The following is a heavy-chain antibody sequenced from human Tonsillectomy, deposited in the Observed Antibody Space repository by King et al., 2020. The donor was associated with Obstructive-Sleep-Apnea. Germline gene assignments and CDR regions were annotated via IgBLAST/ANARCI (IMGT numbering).Heavy chain of an antibody. Sequence: QLQESGPGLVKPSDTLSLTFTVSGGSISTNSWSWIRQPPGKGLEWIGYIHYSGGTENNPSLKSRETISLDTPKNQFSLKLSSVTAADTAVYYCAKARQGLGRSGYYVDYWGQGTLVTVSS. CDR1: GGSISTNS. V-gene: IGHV4-59*01. CDR3: AKARQGLGRSGYYVDY. D-gene: IGHD3-22*01. J-gene: IGHJ4*02. CDR2: IHYSGGT.